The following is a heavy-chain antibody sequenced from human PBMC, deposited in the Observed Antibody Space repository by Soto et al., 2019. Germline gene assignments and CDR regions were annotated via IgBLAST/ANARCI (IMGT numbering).Heavy chain of an antibody. D-gene: IGHD3-3*01. V-gene: IGHV3-21*01. J-gene: IGHJ6*03. CDR2: ISSSSSYI. CDR1: GFTFSSYS. Sequence: GGSLRLSCAASGFTFSSYSMNWVRQAPGKGLEWVSSISSSSSYIYYADSVKGRFTISRDNAKNSLYLQMNSLRAEDTAVYYCARDGDPIFGVVSPPPRYYYYYYMDVWGKGTTVTVSS. CDR3: ARDGDPIFGVVSPPPRYYYYYYMDV.